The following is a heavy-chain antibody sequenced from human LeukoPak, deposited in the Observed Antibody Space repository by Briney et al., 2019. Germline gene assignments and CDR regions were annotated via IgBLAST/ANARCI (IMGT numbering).Heavy chain of an antibody. Sequence: PGGSLRLSCALSGLTFSNLKMNWVRQAPGNGLEWVSAISGSGGSTYYADSVKGRFTISRDNSKNTLYLQMNSLRAEDTAVYYCAKWGGTYLGYMDAWGKGTTVTVSS. CDR2: ISGSGGST. CDR1: GLTFSNLK. J-gene: IGHJ6*03. D-gene: IGHD1-26*01. V-gene: IGHV3-23*01. CDR3: AKWGGTYLGYMDA.